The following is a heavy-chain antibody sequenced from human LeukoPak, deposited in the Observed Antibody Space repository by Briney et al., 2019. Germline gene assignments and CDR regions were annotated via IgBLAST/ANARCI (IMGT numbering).Heavy chain of an antibody. V-gene: IGHV1-18*01. CDR1: GYTFTSYG. CDR3: AGIPVFGVVLHQEPV. J-gene: IGHJ6*04. Sequence: ASVKVSCKASGYTFTSYGISWVRQAPGQGLEWMGWISAYNGNTNYAQKLQDRVSITADISTHTVYMELSSLKSEDTAVYFCAGIPVFGVVLHQEPVWGKGTTVTVSS. D-gene: IGHD2-8*01. CDR2: ISAYNGNT.